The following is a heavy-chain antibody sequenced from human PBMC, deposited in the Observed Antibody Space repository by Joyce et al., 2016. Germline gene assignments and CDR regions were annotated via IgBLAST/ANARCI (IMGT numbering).Heavy chain of an antibody. V-gene: IGHV1-3*01. D-gene: IGHD3-10*01. CDR2: INAGNGNK. CDR1: GYTFTGHT. CDR3: ARGSSALTYFDF. J-gene: IGHJ4*02. Sequence: QVQLVQSGAEVKKPGASVKVSCKASGYTFTGHTIHWVRQAPGQSLEWMGWINAGNGNKRFSQKFQGRVTVSRDTSANTAYMEVSSLRSEDTAVYYCARGSSALTYFDFWGQGTLVTVSS.